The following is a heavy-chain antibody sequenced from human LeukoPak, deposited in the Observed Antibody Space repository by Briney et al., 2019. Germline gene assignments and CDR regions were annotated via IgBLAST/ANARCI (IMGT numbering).Heavy chain of an antibody. CDR2: INSKSGVT. CDR3: ARIRDGYNDAYDI. CDR1: GYTFIGYY. D-gene: IGHD5-24*01. J-gene: IGHJ3*02. V-gene: IGHV1-2*02. Sequence: ASVKVSCKASGYTFIGYYMHWVRQAPGQGLEWMGWINSKSGVTNYAQKFQGRVTLTRDTSTSTVYMELSSLRSEDTAIYYCARIRDGYNDAYDIWGQGTVVTVPS.